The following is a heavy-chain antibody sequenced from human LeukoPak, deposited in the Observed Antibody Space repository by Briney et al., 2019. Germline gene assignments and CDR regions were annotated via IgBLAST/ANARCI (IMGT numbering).Heavy chain of an antibody. D-gene: IGHD6-6*01. J-gene: IGHJ4*02. CDR3: ATCSSSVGYDY. CDR2: ISSSSSTI. Sequence: GVLRLSCAASGFTFSSYSMNWVRQAPGKGLEWVSYISSSSSTIYYADSVKGRFTISRDNAKNSLYLQMNSLRAEDTALYYCATCSSSVGYDYWGQGTLVTVSS. V-gene: IGHV3-48*04. CDR1: GFTFSSYS.